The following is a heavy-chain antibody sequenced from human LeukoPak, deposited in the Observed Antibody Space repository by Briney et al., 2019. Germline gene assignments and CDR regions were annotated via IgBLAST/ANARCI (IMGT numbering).Heavy chain of an antibody. D-gene: IGHD1-20*01. J-gene: IGHJ5*02. CDR2: IIPIFGTA. V-gene: IGHV1-69*05. CDR3: ARGGRGITGTRHWFDP. CDR1: GGTFSSYA. Sequence: GASVKVSCKASGGTFSSYAISWVRQAPGQGLEWMGGIIPIFGTANYAQKFQGRVTMTRDTSTSTVYMELSSLRSEDTAVYYCARGGRGITGTRHWFDPWGQGTLVTVSS.